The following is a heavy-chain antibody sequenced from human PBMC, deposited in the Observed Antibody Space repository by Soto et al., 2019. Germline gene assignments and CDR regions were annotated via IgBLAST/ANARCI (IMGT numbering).Heavy chain of an antibody. Sequence: PSETLSLTCTVSGGSISSYYWSWIRQPPGKGLEWIGYIYYSGSTNYNPSLKSRVTISVDTSKNQFSLKLSSVTAADTAVYYCARGGNYDFWSGYYNFDYWGQGTLVTVSS. CDR1: GGSISSYY. V-gene: IGHV4-59*01. D-gene: IGHD3-3*01. CDR3: ARGGNYDFWSGYYNFDY. J-gene: IGHJ4*02. CDR2: IYYSGST.